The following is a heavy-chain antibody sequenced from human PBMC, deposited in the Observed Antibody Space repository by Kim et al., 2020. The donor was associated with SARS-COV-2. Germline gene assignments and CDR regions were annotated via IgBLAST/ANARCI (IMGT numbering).Heavy chain of an antibody. J-gene: IGHJ3*02. D-gene: IGHD2-21*02. CDR3: TTGTANHEFAFDI. CDR1: GFTFSNAW. Sequence: GGSLRLSCAASGFTFSNAWMSWVRQAPGKGLEWVGRIKSKTDGGTTDYAAPVKGRFTISRDDSKNTLYLQMNSLKTEDTAVYYCTTGTANHEFAFDIWGQGTMVTVSS. CDR2: IKSKTDGGTT. V-gene: IGHV3-15*01.